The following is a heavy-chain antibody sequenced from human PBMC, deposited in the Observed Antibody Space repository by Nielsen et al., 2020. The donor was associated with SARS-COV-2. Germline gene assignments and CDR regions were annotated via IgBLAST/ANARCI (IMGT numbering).Heavy chain of an antibody. CDR2: TPSEGSQK. J-gene: IGHJ6*02. CDR3: AKRRAVFMLTFGGEGAMDV. V-gene: IGHV3-30*18. Sequence: SLTPSCAVSRFTSNNFGAYWVRQAAGKGREWVASTPSEGSQKYHAESLTGRFTVSRDTSKHTVYLQMNSLSVEGTAVYHCAKRRAVFMLTFGGEGAMDVWGQGTTVSVSS. CDR1: RFTSNNFG. D-gene: IGHD3-16*01.